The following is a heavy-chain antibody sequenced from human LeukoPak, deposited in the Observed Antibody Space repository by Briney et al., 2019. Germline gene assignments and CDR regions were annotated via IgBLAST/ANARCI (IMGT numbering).Heavy chain of an antibody. J-gene: IGHJ4*02. CDR2: ISGYNSKT. D-gene: IGHD3-10*01. CDR1: GYTFTRYG. CDR3: ARGGYTLVRGALDY. Sequence: GASVKVSCKASGYTFTRYGISWVRQAPGQGLEWMGWISGYNSKTNYAQKLQGRVTMTTETSTGTAYLELRSLRSDDTAVYYCARGGYTLVRGALDYWGQGTLVTVSS. V-gene: IGHV1-18*01.